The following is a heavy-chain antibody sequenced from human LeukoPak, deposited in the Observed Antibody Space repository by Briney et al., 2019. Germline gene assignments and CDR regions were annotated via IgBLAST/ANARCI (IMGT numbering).Heavy chain of an antibody. J-gene: IGHJ4*02. V-gene: IGHV3-21*01. CDR3: ARDFFHSSDSRPFDY. D-gene: IGHD3-22*01. CDR2: IFSRSESI. Sequence: NSGGSLRLSCAASGFTFGAYTINWVRQAPGKGLEWVSCIFSRSESILYADSVKGRFTIFRDNAKNSLYLQMDSLRVEDTAVYYCARDFFHSSDSRPFDYWGQGTLVTVSS. CDR1: GFTFGAYT.